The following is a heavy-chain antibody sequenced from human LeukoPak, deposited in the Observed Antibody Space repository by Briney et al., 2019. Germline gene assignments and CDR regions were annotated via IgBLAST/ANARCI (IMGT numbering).Heavy chain of an antibody. Sequence: SVKVSCKASGGTFSSYAISWVRQAPGQGLEWMGGIIPIFGTANYAQKFQGRVTITADKSTSTAYMELSSLRSEDTAVYYCARSYYYDSSGYYHYYYYYMDVWGKGTTVTVSS. CDR1: GGTFSSYA. D-gene: IGHD3-22*01. J-gene: IGHJ6*03. CDR2: IIPIFGTA. V-gene: IGHV1-69*06. CDR3: ARSYYYDSSGYYHYYYYYMDV.